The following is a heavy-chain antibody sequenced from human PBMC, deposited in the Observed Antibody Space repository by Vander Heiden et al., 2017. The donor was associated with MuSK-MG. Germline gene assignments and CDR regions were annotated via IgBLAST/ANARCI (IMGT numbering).Heavy chain of an antibody. D-gene: IGHD6-19*01. J-gene: IGHJ3*01. CDR2: ISPYNGNT. V-gene: IGHV1-18*01. CDR3: ARGREQWLPGNTYDL. CDR1: GYTFTHHD. Sequence: QVQLVQSGGEVKKPGASVKVSCRASGYTFTHHDITWVRQAPGQGLEWMGWISPYNGNTKYAEKFQGRVTMTRDTSTNTAYMEMTSLTSDDTAIFYCARGREQWLPGNTYDLWGQGTMVTVSS.